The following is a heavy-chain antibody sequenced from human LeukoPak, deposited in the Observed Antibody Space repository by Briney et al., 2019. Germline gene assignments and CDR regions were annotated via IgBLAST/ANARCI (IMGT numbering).Heavy chain of an antibody. CDR1: GGSISSGGYY. D-gene: IGHD2-15*01. CDR2: IYYSGST. CDR3: AREGRYCSGGSCYYFDY. V-gene: IGHV4-31*03. J-gene: IGHJ4*02. Sequence: SQTLSLTCTVSGGSISSGGYYWSWIRQHPGTVLEWIGYIYYSGSTYYNPSLKSRVTISVDTSKNQFSLKLSSVTAADTAVYYCAREGRYCSGGSCYYFDYWGQGTLVTVSS.